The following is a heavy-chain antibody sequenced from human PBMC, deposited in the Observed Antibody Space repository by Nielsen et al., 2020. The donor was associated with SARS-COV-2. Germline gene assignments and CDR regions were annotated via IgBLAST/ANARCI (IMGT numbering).Heavy chain of an antibody. Sequence: GGSLRLSCAASGFTFSSYDMHWVRQATGKGLEWVSAIGTAGDTYYPGSVKGRFTISRENAKNSLYLQMNSLRAGDTAVYYCARGGGDGYNSYWYFDLWGRGTLVTVSS. CDR1: GFTFSSYD. CDR3: ARGGGDGYNSYWYFDL. CDR2: IGTAGDT. V-gene: IGHV3-13*04. J-gene: IGHJ2*01. D-gene: IGHD5-24*01.